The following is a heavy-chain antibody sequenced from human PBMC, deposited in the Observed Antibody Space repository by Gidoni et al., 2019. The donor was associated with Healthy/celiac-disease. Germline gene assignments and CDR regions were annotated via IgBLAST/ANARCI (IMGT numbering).Heavy chain of an antibody. CDR3: GKGGLLEWLANWFDP. CDR1: GLTFSSYA. V-gene: IGHV3-23*01. J-gene: IGHJ5*02. Sequence: EVQLLESGGGLVQPGGSLRLSCAASGLTFSSYAMSWVRQAPGKGLEWGAANGGSGGSTDYADSVEGRFTHYREHYKNKLYLQKHRLGAGDTAVNYRGKGGLLEWLANWFDPWGQGTLVTVSS. CDR2: NGGSGGST. D-gene: IGHD3-3*01.